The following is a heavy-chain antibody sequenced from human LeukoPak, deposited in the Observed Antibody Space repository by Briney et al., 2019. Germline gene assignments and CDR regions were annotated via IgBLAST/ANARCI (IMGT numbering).Heavy chain of an antibody. J-gene: IGHJ2*01. CDR1: GYTLTDYY. D-gene: IGHD3-10*01. Sequence: ASVKVSCKASGYTLTDYYIHWVRQAPGQGLEWMGRINPNSGGTLYAQIFQGRVTMTRDTSISTAYMELSRLRSEDTAVYYCARDTRGLDYWYFDLWGRGTLVTVSS. CDR3: ARDTRGLDYWYFDL. CDR2: INPNSGGT. V-gene: IGHV1-2*06.